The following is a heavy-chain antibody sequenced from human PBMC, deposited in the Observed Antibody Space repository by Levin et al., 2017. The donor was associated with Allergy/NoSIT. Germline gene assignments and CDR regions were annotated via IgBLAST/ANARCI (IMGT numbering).Heavy chain of an antibody. CDR1: GYTFTSYA. CDR3: ARRNMVQGHPIFDY. Sequence: ASVKVSCKASGYTFTSYAMHWVRQAPGQRLEWMGWINAGNGNTQDSQKFQGRVTITRDTSASTAYIELSSLRSEDTAVYYCARRNMVQGHPIFDYWGQGTLVTVSS. D-gene: IGHD3-10*01. CDR2: INAGNGNT. V-gene: IGHV1-3*01. J-gene: IGHJ4*02.